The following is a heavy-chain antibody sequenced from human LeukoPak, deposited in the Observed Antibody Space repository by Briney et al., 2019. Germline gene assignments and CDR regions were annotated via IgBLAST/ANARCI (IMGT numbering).Heavy chain of an antibody. CDR1: GYTFTSYG. J-gene: IGHJ4*02. D-gene: IGHD3-10*01. CDR3: ARARSYYGSGSYRLSGPTDY. V-gene: IGHV1-18*01. CDR2: ISAYNGNT. Sequence: PGASVKVSCKASGYTFTSYGISWVRRAPGQGLEWMGWISAYNGNTNYAQKLQGRVTMTTDTSTSTAYMELRSLRSDDTAVYYCARARSYYGSGSYRLSGPTDYWGQGTLVTVSS.